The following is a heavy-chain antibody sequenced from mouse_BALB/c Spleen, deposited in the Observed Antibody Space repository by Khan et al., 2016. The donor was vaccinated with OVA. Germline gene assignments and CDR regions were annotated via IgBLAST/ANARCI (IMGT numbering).Heavy chain of an antibody. Sequence: VQLQESGPDLVAPSQSLSITCTVSGFSLTNFGVHWVRQPPGKGLEWLVVIWSDGRTTYNSALKSRLSISKDNSKSQVFLKMNSVQTDDTAMYYCARHRFGYFDVWGAGTTVTVSS. J-gene: IGHJ1*01. CDR1: GFSLTNFG. CDR2: IWSDGRT. CDR3: ARHRFGYFDV. V-gene: IGHV2-6-2*01.